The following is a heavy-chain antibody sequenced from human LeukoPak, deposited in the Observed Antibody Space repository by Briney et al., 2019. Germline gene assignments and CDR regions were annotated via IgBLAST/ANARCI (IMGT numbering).Heavy chain of an antibody. V-gene: IGHV3-7*04. D-gene: IGHD6-13*01. J-gene: IGHJ4*02. CDR1: GLPFSVYW. Sequence: PGGPLRLSVAAPGLPFSVYWMNWGGRAPGKGREWVANIKPDGSQTSYVDSVKGRFTISRDNAKNSLYLQMNSLSAGDTAVYYCTRGTQQPGIDYWGQGTLVTVSS. CDR3: TRGTQQPGIDY. CDR2: IKPDGSQT.